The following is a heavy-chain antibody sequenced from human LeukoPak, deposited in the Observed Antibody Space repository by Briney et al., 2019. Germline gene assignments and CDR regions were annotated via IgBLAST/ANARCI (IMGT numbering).Heavy chain of an antibody. J-gene: IGHJ4*02. D-gene: IGHD6-19*01. CDR2: ISSSSSYI. Sequence: GGSLRLSCAASGFTFSSYSMNWVRQAPGKGLEWVSSISSSSSYIYYADSVKGRFTISRDNAKNSLYLQMNSLRAEDTAVYYCARYRRVAGTQGYFDYWGQGTLVTVSS. V-gene: IGHV3-21*01. CDR3: ARYRRVAGTQGYFDY. CDR1: GFTFSSYS.